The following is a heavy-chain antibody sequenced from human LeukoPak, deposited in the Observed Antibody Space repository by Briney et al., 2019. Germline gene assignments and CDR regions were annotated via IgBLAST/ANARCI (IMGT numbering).Heavy chain of an antibody. V-gene: IGHV1-2*02. J-gene: IGHJ4*02. D-gene: IGHD3-22*01. Sequence: ASVKVSCKASGYTFTDYFMHWVRQAPGQGLEWMGWINPNSGGTNYAQKFQGRVTMTRDTSISTAYMELSRLTSDDTAVYYCARRHYYDSGGYSSLDYWGLGTLVTVSS. CDR3: ARRHYYDSGGYSSLDY. CDR1: GYTFTDYF. CDR2: INPNSGGT.